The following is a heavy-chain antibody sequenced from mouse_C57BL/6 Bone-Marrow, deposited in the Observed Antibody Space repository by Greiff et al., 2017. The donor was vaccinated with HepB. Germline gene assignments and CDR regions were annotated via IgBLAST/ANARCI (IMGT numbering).Heavy chain of an antibody. J-gene: IGHJ3*01. Sequence: EVQRVESGGGLVKPGGSLKLSCAASGFTFSSYAMSWVRQTPEKRLEWVATISDGGSYTYYPDNVKGRFTISRDNAKNNLYLQMSHLKSEDTAMYYCASALYRDAYWGQGNLVTVSA. CDR1: GFTFSSYA. CDR3: ASALYRDAY. CDR2: ISDGGSYT. V-gene: IGHV5-4*01. D-gene: IGHD2-1*01.